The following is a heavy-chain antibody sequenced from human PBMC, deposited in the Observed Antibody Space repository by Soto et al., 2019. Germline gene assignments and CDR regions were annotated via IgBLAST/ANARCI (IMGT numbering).Heavy chain of an antibody. V-gene: IGHV1-18*01. CDR2: ISAYNGNT. D-gene: IGHD6-13*01. CDR1: GYTFTSYG. Sequence: ASVKVSCKASGYTFTSYGISWVRQAPGQGLEWMGWISAYNGNTNYAQKLQGRVTMTTDTSTSTAYMELRSLRSDDTAVYYWASAGNAAYYYYYYYMDVWGKGTTVTVSS. CDR3: ASAGNAAYYYYYYYMDV. J-gene: IGHJ6*03.